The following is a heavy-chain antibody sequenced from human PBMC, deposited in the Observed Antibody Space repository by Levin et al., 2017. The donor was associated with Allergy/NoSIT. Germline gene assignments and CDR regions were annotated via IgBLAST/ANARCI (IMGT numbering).Heavy chain of an antibody. J-gene: IGHJ4*02. V-gene: IGHV3-48*02. CDR3: ARCGVGLDSGDYPFDY. CDR1: GFTFSSSS. CDR2: ISSSSTTI. D-gene: IGHD3-22*01. Sequence: LSLPCAASGFTFSSSSMNWVRQAPGKGLEWVSYISSSSTTIYYADSVKGRFTISRDNAKNSLYLQMNSLRDEDTAVYYCARCGVGLDSGDYPFDYWGQGTLVTVSS.